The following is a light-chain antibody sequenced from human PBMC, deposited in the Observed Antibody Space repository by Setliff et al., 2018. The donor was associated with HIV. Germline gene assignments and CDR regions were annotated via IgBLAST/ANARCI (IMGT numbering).Light chain of an antibody. J-gene: IGLJ1*01. CDR3: SSYTNTPLYV. V-gene: IGLV2-14*03. CDR2: DVS. CDR1: GSDVGGYNF. Sequence: QSALTQPASVSGSPGQSITISCTGTGSDVGGYNFVSWYQQHPGKAPKLMIYDVSNRPSGVSSRFSGSKSGNTASLTISGLQAEDEADYYCSSYTNTPLYVFGTGTKV.